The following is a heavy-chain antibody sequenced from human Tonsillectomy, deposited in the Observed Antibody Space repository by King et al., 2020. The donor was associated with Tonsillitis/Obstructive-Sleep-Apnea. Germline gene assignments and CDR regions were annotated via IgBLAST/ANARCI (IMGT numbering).Heavy chain of an antibody. D-gene: IGHD3-16*01. CDR3: ARQLGAGLFWGFDP. Sequence: VQLQESGPGLVKPSETLSLTCTVSGGSISSYYWSWIRQPPGKGLEWIVYIYYSGGTHYNTSPKSRVTISVDTSKNQFSLKLSSVTAADTAVYYCARQLGAGLFWGFDPWGQGTLVTVSS. CDR2: IYYSGGT. V-gene: IGHV4-59*01. CDR1: GGSISSYY. J-gene: IGHJ5*02.